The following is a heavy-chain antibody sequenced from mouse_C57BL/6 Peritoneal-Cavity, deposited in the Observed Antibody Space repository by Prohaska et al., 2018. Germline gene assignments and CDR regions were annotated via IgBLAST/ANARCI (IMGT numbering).Heavy chain of an antibody. J-gene: IGHJ1*03. CDR1: GFTFSGFW. CDR2: INSDGSAI. D-gene: IGHD2-1*01. CDR3: MRYGNYWYFDV. V-gene: IGHV11-2*01. Sequence: EVQPLETGGGLVQPGGSRGLSCEGSGFTFSGFWMSWVRQTTGKTLEWIGDINSDGSAINYVPSIKDRFTIFRDNDKSTLYLQMSNVRSEDTATYFCMRYGNYWYFDVWGTGTTVTVYS.